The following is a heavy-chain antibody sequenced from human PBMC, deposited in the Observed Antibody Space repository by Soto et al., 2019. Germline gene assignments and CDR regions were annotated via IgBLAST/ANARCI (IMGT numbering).Heavy chain of an antibody. Sequence: QVQLVQSGAEVKKPESSVKVSCKTSGGTFVRHVISWVRQAPGQGPEWMGKINPLSGIPNYAQKFQDRVTFTADIDSSTAYMELSSLRSDDTAVYYCAAPACAATWCSPSHNLDHWCQGTLVTVSS. J-gene: IGHJ4*02. CDR2: INPLSGIP. D-gene: IGHD2-2*01. CDR3: AAPACAATWCSPSHNLDH. CDR1: GGTFVRHV. V-gene: IGHV1-69*09.